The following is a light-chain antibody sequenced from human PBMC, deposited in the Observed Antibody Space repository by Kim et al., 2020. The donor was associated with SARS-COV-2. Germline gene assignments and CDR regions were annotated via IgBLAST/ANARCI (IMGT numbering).Light chain of an antibody. CDR1: KLGEKY. CDR2: QDF. CDR3: RAWDSGTVV. V-gene: IGLV3-1*01. Sequence: SYELTQPPSVSVSPGQTVTITCSGDKLGEKYSCWYQQKSGQSPILIIYQDFKRPSGIPERFSGSNFGNTATLTISGTQTVDEADYYCRAWDSGTVVFGGGTKLTVL. J-gene: IGLJ2*01.